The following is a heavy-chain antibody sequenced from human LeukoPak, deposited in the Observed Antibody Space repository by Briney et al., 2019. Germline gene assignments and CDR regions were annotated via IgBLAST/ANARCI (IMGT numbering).Heavy chain of an antibody. Sequence: PGGSLRLSCAASGFTSSNYWMTWVRQAPGKGLEWVANIRRDGSQIHYVDSVKGRFTISRDNAKNSLSLQMNSLRAEDTAIYYCARDDSPTLTGPAYFDAFDIWGQGIMVTVSS. CDR1: GFTSSNYW. D-gene: IGHD4-11*01. CDR2: IRRDGSQI. CDR3: ARDDSPTLTGPAYFDAFDI. V-gene: IGHV3-7*01. J-gene: IGHJ3*02.